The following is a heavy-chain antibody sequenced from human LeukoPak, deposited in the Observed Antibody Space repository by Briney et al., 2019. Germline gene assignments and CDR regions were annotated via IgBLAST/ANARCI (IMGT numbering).Heavy chain of an antibody. Sequence: PGGSLRLSCAASGFTFSSYWMSWVRQAPGKGLEWVANIKQDGSEKYYVDSVKGRFTISRDNAKNSLYLQMNSLRAEDTAVYYCARFFRRIVGATYYYYGMDVWGQGTTVTVSS. D-gene: IGHD1-26*01. CDR3: ARFFRRIVGATYYYYGMDV. CDR1: GFTFSSYW. CDR2: IKQDGSEK. J-gene: IGHJ6*02. V-gene: IGHV3-7*03.